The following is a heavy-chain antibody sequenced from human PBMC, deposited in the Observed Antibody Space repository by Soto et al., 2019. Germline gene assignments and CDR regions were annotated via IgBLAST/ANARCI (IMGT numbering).Heavy chain of an antibody. Sequence: QVQLVQSGAEVKKPGASVKVSCKASGYTFTSYGISWVRQAPGQGLEWMGWISAYNGNTNYPQKLQGRVTMTTDTSTSTAYMGLRSLRSDDTAVYYCAGEGPRIAPKGPLVLFGYWGQGTLVTVSS. V-gene: IGHV1-18*01. CDR1: GYTFTSYG. D-gene: IGHD6-13*01. CDR3: AGEGPRIAPKGPLVLFGY. J-gene: IGHJ4*02. CDR2: ISAYNGNT.